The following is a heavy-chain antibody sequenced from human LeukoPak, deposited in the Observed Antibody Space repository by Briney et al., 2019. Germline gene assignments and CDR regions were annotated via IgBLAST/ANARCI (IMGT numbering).Heavy chain of an antibody. J-gene: IGHJ4*02. CDR2: ISGSGGST. CDR3: AKSGSGCYYFDY. V-gene: IGHV3-23*01. D-gene: IGHD6-19*01. CDR1: GFTFSSYA. Sequence: GGSLRLSCAASGFTFSSYARSWVRQAPGKGLEWVSAISGSGGSTYYADSVKGRFTIPRDNSKKTLYLQMNSLRAEDTAVYYCAKSGSGCYYFDYWGQGTLVTVSS.